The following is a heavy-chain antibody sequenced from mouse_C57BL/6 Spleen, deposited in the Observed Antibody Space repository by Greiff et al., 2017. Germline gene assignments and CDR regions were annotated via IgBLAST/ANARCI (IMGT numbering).Heavy chain of an antibody. CDR2: IYPGDGDT. CDR3: ARWGLAPYFDY. V-gene: IGHV1-82*01. J-gene: IGHJ2*01. D-gene: IGHD3-1*01. CDR1: GYAFSSSW. Sequence: VHLVESGPELVKPGASVKISCKASGYAFSSSWMNWVKQRPGKGLEWIGRIYPGDGDTNYNGKFKGKATLTADKSSSTAYMQLSSVTSEYSAVYFCARWGLAPYFDYWVQCTPLTVSS.